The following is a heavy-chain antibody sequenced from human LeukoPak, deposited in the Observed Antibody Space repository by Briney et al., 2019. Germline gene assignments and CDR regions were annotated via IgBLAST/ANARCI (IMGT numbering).Heavy chain of an antibody. CDR2: IASYGGNE. V-gene: IGHV3-30*18. J-gene: IGHJ6*02. Sequence: PGGSLRLSCAASGFTFSDSGMHWVRQTPGKGLEWVAVIASYGGNEYYADSVKGRFTISRDNSKNTLYLQISSLRVADTAVYYCAKARSRGTINYGLDVWGQGTTVTVSS. D-gene: IGHD1-7*01. CDR3: AKARSRGTINYGLDV. CDR1: GFTFSDSG.